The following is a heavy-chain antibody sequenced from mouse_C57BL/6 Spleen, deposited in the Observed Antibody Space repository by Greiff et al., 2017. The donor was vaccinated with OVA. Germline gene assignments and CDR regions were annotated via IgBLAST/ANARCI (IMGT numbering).Heavy chain of an antibody. D-gene: IGHD2-4*01. V-gene: IGHV1-54*01. J-gene: IGHJ4*01. CDR3: AREGNDYLYYYAMDY. CDR1: GYAFTNYL. CDR2: INPGSGGT. Sequence: QVQLKESGAELVRPGTSVKVSCKASGYAFTNYLIEWVKQRPGQGLEWIGVINPGSGGTNYNEKFKGKATLTADKSSSTAYMQLSSLTSEDSAVYFCAREGNDYLYYYAMDYWGQGTSVTVSS.